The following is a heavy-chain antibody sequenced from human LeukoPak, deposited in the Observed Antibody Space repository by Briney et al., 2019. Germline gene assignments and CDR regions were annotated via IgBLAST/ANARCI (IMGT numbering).Heavy chain of an antibody. Sequence: EGSVTVSCQASGYTFPAYYLQRMRLAPGQGVECLGWINPKSGGTEYAQRFPGRGTITRDTSIITAYMELSRLRSDDTAVYYCARDHCSANICYEDYYNGLDVWGQGTTVTVSS. J-gene: IGHJ6*02. CDR3: ARDHCSANICYEDYYNGLDV. CDR2: INPKSGGT. V-gene: IGHV1-2*02. D-gene: IGHD2-15*01. CDR1: GYTFPAYY.